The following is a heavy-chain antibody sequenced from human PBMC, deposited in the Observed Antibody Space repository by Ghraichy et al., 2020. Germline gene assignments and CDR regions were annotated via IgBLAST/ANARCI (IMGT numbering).Heavy chain of an antibody. CDR1: GYTFTGYY. CDR3: ARERGGAYSSSAPNLPGYYYGMDV. D-gene: IGHD6-6*01. CDR2: INPNSGGT. V-gene: IGHV1-2*04. J-gene: IGHJ6*02. Sequence: ASVKVSCKASGYTFTGYYMHWVRQAPGQGLEWMGWINPNSGGTNYAQKFQGWVTMTRDTSISTAYMELSRLRSADTAVYYCARERGGAYSSSAPNLPGYYYGMDVWGQGTTVTVSS.